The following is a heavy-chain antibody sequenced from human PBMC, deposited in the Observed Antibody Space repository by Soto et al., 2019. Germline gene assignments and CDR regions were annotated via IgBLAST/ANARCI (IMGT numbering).Heavy chain of an antibody. J-gene: IGHJ3*02. CDR3: ATLLRVGYNWNYESLWADAFDI. D-gene: IGHD1-7*01. V-gene: IGHV3-23*01. CDR1: GFTFSSYA. CDR2: ISGSGGST. Sequence: GGSLRLSCAASGFTFSSYAMSWVRQAPGKGLEWVSAISGSGGSTYYADSVKGRFTISRDNSKNTLYLQMNSLRAEDTAVYYCATLLRVGYNWNYESLWADAFDIWGQGTMVTVSS.